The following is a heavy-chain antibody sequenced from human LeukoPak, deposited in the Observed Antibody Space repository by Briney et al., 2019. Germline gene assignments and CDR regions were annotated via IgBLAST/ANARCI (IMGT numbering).Heavy chain of an antibody. D-gene: IGHD3-16*02. CDR1: GYAIRTGFY. Sequence: SETLSLTCAVSGYAIRTGFYWGWRRPPPGKEVEWIGSIYHAGSTYYTPSLKRRVTISGDTSKNHFYLSLNSVTVADTALYSCARYRYRGPADYWGPGTQITVSS. CDR2: IYHAGST. J-gene: IGHJ4*02. CDR3: ARYRYRGPADY. V-gene: IGHV4-38-2*01.